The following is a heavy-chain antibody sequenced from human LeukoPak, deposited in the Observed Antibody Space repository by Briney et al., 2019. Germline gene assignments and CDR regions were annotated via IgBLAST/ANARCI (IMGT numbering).Heavy chain of an antibody. CDR3: ATDNYGDYGANLFDY. J-gene: IGHJ4*02. D-gene: IGHD4-17*01. CDR2: FDPEDGET. V-gene: IGHV1-24*01. CDR1: GYTLTELS. Sequence: ASVKVSCKVSGYTLTELSMHWVRQAPGKGLEWMGGFDPEDGETIYAQKFQGRVTMTEDTSTDTAYMELSSLRSEDTAAYYCATDNYGDYGANLFDYWGQGTLVTVSS.